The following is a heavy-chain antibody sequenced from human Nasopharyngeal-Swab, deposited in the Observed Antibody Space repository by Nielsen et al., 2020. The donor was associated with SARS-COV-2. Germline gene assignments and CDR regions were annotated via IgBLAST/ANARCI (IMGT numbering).Heavy chain of an antibody. J-gene: IGHJ6*03. CDR2: IYHSGST. V-gene: IGHV4-4*02. Sequence: WIRQPPGKGLEWVGEIYHSGSTNYTPSLKSRVTISVDKSKNQFSLKLSSVTAADTAVYYCARERLGYCSSTSCYGGERYYYYYYMDVWGKGTTVTVSS. D-gene: IGHD2-2*01. CDR3: ARERLGYCSSTSCYGGERYYYYYYMDV.